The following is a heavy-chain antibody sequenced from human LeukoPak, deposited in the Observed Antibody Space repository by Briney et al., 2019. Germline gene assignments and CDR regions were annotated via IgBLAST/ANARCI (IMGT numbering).Heavy chain of an antibody. V-gene: IGHV1-24*01. CDR1: GYTPSELA. CDR3: ATDISHDDGEYARGWFDS. J-gene: IGHJ5*01. CDR2: FDPEDGEA. D-gene: IGHD4-17*01. Sequence: GGPVKVSCKVSGYTPSELAIHWVRQAPGKGLEWMGGFDPEDGEAIYAQKFQGRVTMTEAISTHTAYMELSSLRSEDTALYYCATDISHDDGEYARGWFDSWGQGALVTVSS.